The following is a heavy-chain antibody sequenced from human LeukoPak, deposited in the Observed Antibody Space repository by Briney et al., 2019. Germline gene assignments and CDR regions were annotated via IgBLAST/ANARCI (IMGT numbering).Heavy chain of an antibody. CDR3: ARGEYCSGGSCTGFDY. CDR2: IYSGGST. J-gene: IGHJ4*02. Sequence: GGSLRLSCAASGFTVSSNYMSWVRQAPGKGLEWVSVIYSGGSTYYADSVKGRFTISRHNSKNTLYLQMNSLRAEDTAVYYCARGEYCSGGSCTGFDYWGQGTLVTVSS. D-gene: IGHD2-15*01. V-gene: IGHV3-53*04. CDR1: GFTVSSNY.